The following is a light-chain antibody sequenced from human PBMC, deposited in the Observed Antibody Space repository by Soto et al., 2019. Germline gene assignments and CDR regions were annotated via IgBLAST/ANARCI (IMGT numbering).Light chain of an antibody. Sequence: EIVITQSPATLSVSPGERATLSCRASQSVSANLAWYQQKPGQAPRLLIYGAFTRATGIPARFSGSGSGTEFTLTISSLQSEDFAVYFCQQHNNWPLTFGGGTKVDIK. CDR1: QSVSAN. CDR3: QQHNNWPLT. V-gene: IGKV3-15*01. CDR2: GAF. J-gene: IGKJ4*01.